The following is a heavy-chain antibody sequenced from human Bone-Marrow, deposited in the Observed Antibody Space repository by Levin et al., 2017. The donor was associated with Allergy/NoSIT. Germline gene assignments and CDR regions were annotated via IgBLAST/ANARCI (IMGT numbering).Heavy chain of an antibody. V-gene: IGHV3-33*01. Sequence: PPGGSLRLSCATSGFTFTTYGMHWVRQAPDKGLEWVAVIWHDGKKKFHADSVRGRMTISRDNDENTVSLQMKSLTVEDTAVYYCVRDSGLYGLDVWGQGTTVIVSS. J-gene: IGHJ6*02. CDR1: GFTFTTYG. D-gene: IGHD6-19*01. CDR3: VRDSGLYGLDV. CDR2: IWHDGKKK.